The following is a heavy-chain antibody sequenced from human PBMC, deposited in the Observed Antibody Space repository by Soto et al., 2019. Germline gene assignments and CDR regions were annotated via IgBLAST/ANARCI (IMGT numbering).Heavy chain of an antibody. J-gene: IGHJ4*02. CDR3: ARPRLVGDSSSYYYH. Sequence: PSETLSLTCAVSGGSISSSNWWSWVRQPPGKGLEWIGEIYHSGSTNYNPSLKSRVTISVDTSKMQFSLKLTSVTAADTAVYYCARPRLVGDSSSYYYHWGQGTLVTVSS. CDR1: GGSISSSNW. D-gene: IGHD3-22*01. CDR2: IYHSGST. V-gene: IGHV4-4*02.